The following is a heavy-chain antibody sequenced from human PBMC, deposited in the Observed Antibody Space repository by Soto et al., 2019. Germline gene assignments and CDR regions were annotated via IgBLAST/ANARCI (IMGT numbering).Heavy chain of an antibody. CDR3: AVQPDNRHYYYYGMDV. D-gene: IGHD1-20*01. Sequence: QVQLVQSGAEVKKPGASVKVSCKVSGYTLTELSMHWVRQAPGKGLEWMGGFDPEDGETTYAQKLQGRVTMTEDTSTGTAYVELSSLRSEETAVYYCAVQPDNRHYYYYGMDVWGQGTTVTVSS. J-gene: IGHJ6*02. V-gene: IGHV1-24*01. CDR1: GYTLTELS. CDR2: FDPEDGET.